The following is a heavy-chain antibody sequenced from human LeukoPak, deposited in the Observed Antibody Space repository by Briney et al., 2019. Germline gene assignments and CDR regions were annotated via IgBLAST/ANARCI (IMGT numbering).Heavy chain of an antibody. CDR2: ISSSSSYI. CDR3: ARGAEDRLDY. CDR1: GFTFSSYS. Sequence: GGSLRLSCAVSGFTFSSYSMNWVRQAPGKGLEWVSSISSSSSYIYYADSVKGRFTISRDNAKNSLYLQMNSLRAEDTAVYYCARGAEDRLDYWGQGTLVTVSS. V-gene: IGHV3-21*01. J-gene: IGHJ4*02.